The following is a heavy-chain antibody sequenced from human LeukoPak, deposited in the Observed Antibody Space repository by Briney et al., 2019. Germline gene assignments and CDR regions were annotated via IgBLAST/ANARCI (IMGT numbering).Heavy chain of an antibody. CDR3: ARDIGGSYTAIDY. CDR1: GFTFSSYS. Sequence: GGSLRLSCAASGFTFSSYSMNWVRQAPGKGLEWVSFISSSSAHINYADSVKGRFTISRDNPRNSLYLQMNSLRAEGTAVYYCARDIGGSYTAIDYWGQGTLVTVSS. V-gene: IGHV3-21*01. D-gene: IGHD1-26*01. J-gene: IGHJ4*02. CDR2: ISSSSAHI.